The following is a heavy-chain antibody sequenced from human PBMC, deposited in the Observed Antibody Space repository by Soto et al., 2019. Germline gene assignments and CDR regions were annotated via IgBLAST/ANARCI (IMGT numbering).Heavy chain of an antibody. CDR3: AREEGPYYYGSGSLVY. Sequence: QVQLVQSGAEVRKPGASVKVSCKPSGYTFTNYGISWVRQAPGQGLEWMGWISAYNGNTNYAQKLQGRVTMTTDTPTNAAFMELRSLRSDDTAVYYCAREEGPYYYGSGSLVYWGQGTLVTVSS. V-gene: IGHV1-18*01. J-gene: IGHJ4*02. CDR2: ISAYNGNT. CDR1: GYTFTNYG. D-gene: IGHD3-10*01.